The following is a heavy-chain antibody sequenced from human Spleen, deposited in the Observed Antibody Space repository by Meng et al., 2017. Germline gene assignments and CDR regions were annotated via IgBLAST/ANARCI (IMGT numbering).Heavy chain of an antibody. CDR3: ARGDRYYATDYFDF. J-gene: IGHJ4*02. Sequence: GESLKIACAASGFTFSSYAMHWVRQAPGKGLEWVAFISYDGTTKYYADSVKGRFTISTDISKNRLFLQMNSLRSEDTAVYYCARGDRYYATDYFDFWGQGALVTVSS. CDR2: ISYDGTTK. D-gene: IGHD2-15*01. CDR1: GFTFSSYA. V-gene: IGHV3-30*01.